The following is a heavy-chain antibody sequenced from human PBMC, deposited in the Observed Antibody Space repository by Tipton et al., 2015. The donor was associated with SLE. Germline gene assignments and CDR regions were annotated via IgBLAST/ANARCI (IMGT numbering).Heavy chain of an antibody. J-gene: IGHJ4*02. V-gene: IGHV3-9*01. CDR2: ISWNSGSL. CDR1: KFTFSPYS. Sequence: SLRLSCAASKFTFSPYSMIWVRQAPGRGLEWVSGISWNSGSLDYADSAKGRFTISRDNAKNSLYLQMNSLRAEDTALYYCARPDRGSQPPRWGQGTLVTVSS. D-gene: IGHD3-16*01. CDR3: ARPDRGSQPPR.